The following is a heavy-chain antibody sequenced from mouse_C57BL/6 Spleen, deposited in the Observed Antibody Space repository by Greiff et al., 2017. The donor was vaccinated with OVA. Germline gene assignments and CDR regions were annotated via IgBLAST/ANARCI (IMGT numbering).Heavy chain of an antibody. CDR1: GYSFTGYY. CDR3: ARLGADCYYGAMDY. Sequence: EVKLQQSGPELVKPGASVKISCKASGYSFTGYYMNWVKKSPEKSLEWIGEINPSTGGTTYNQKFKAKATLTVEKSSSTAYMQLKSLTSEDSAVYYCARLGADCYYGAMDYWGQGTSVTVSS. V-gene: IGHV1-42*01. CDR2: INPSTGGT. J-gene: IGHJ4*01. D-gene: IGHD2-3*01.